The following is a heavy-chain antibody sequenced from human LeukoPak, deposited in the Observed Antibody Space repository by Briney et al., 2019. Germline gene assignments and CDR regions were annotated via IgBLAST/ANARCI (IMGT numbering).Heavy chain of an antibody. V-gene: IGHV4-30-2*03. CDR2: MYYSGST. CDR1: GGSISSGGYS. CDR3: ARHSTSKGIDI. J-gene: IGHJ3*02. D-gene: IGHD6-6*01. Sequence: SQTLSLTCAVSGGSISSGGYSWGWIRQPPGKGLECIGSMYYSGSTYYNPSLKSRVTISVDTSKTQFSLKLSSVTAADTAVYYCARHSTSKGIDIWGQGTMVTVSS.